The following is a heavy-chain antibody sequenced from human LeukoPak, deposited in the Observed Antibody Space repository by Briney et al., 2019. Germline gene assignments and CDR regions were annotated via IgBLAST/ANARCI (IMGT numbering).Heavy chain of an antibody. CDR1: GFTFSSYS. CDR3: ASGSPLRYYYYMDV. Sequence: PGGSLSLSCAASGFTFSSYSMNWVRQAPGKGLEWVSVIYSGGSTYYADSVKGRFTISRDNSKNTLYLQMNSLRAEDTAVYYCASGSPLRYYYYMDVWGKGTTVTVSS. V-gene: IGHV3-53*01. J-gene: IGHJ6*03. D-gene: IGHD5-12*01. CDR2: IYSGGST.